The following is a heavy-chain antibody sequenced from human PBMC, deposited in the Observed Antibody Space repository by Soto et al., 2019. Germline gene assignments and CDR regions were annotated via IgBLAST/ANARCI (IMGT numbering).Heavy chain of an antibody. V-gene: IGHV3-7*01. J-gene: IGHJ6*02. CDR1: GLTFRSYW. D-gene: IGHD3-10*01. CDR3: ARDTVLLWFGERDYYGMDV. Sequence: PGGSLRLSCAASGLTFRSYWMHWVRQAPGKGLEWVANIKQDGSEKYYVDSVKGRFTISRDNAKNSLYLQMNSLRAEDTAVYYCARDTVLLWFGERDYYGMDVWGQGTTVTVSS. CDR2: IKQDGSEK.